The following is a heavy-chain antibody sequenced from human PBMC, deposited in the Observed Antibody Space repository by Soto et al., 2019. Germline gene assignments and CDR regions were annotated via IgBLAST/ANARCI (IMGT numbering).Heavy chain of an antibody. J-gene: IGHJ4*02. CDR1: GFTFSSYA. CDR3: AKDYYDSSGYSPLDY. Sequence: VGSLRLSCSASGFTFSSYAMSWVRQAPGKGLEWVSAISGSGGSTYYADSVKGRFTISRDNSKNTLYLQMNSLRAEDTAVYYCAKDYYDSSGYSPLDYWGQGTLVTVSS. CDR2: ISGSGGST. D-gene: IGHD3-22*01. V-gene: IGHV3-23*01.